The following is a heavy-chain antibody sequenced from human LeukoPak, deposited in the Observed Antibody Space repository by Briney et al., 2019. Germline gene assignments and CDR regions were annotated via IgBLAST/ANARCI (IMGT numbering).Heavy chain of an antibody. V-gene: IGHV2-5*02. Sequence: SGPTLVNPPQTLTLTCTFSGFSLGTRGVGVGWIRQPPGKALEWLSLIYWDDDKCYSPSLKSRLTIAKDTSKNQVVLTMTNMDPVDTATYYCAHLLGYCSSTSCIGWFDPWGQGTLVTVSS. CDR3: AHLLGYCSSTSCIGWFDP. CDR2: IYWDDDK. CDR1: GFSLGTRGVG. J-gene: IGHJ5*02. D-gene: IGHD2-2*01.